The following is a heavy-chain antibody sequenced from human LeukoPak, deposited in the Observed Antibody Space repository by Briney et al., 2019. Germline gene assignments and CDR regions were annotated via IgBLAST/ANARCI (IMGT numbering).Heavy chain of an antibody. CDR2: IIPILGIA. D-gene: IGHD3-10*01. CDR3: ARDSGHWFDP. J-gene: IGHJ5*02. Sequence: ASVKVSCMASGGTFSSYAISWVRQAPGQGLEWMGRIIPILGIANYAQKFQGRVTITADKSTSTVYMDLTSLKSEDTAVYYCARDSGHWFDPWGQATVDAVSS. V-gene: IGHV1-69*04. CDR1: GGTFSSYA.